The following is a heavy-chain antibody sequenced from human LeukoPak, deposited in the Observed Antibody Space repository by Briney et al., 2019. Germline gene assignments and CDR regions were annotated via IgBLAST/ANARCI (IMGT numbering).Heavy chain of an antibody. Sequence: SETLSLTCTVSGASINSDTYYWGWIRQPPGKGLEWIGTHSHSGSAYYNPSLRSRITMSLDTSENQLSLKLSSVTAADTAVYYCARGNTGWKPNYYYYYMDVWGKGTTVTVSS. D-gene: IGHD6-19*01. CDR3: ARGNTGWKPNYYYYYMDV. V-gene: IGHV4-39*01. CDR2: HSHSGSA. CDR1: GASINSDTYY. J-gene: IGHJ6*03.